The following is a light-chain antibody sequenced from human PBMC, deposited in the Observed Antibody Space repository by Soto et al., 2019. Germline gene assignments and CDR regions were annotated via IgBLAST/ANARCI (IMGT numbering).Light chain of an antibody. CDR3: CSYAGSSTNWV. CDR1: SSDVGSYNL. CDR2: EGS. J-gene: IGLJ3*02. Sequence: QSALTQPASVSGSPGQSITISCTGTSSDVGSYNLVSWYQQHPGKAPKLMIYEGSKRPSGVSNRFSGSNSGNTASLTISGLQAEDEADYYCCSYAGSSTNWVFGGGTNSPS. V-gene: IGLV2-23*01.